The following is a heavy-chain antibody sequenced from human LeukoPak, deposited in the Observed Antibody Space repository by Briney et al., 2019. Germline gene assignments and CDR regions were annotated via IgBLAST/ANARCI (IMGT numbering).Heavy chain of an antibody. D-gene: IGHD3-3*01. Sequence: SETLSLTCTVSGGSISSGGYYWSWIRQHPGMGLEWFGYIYYSGSTYYNPSLKSRVTISVDTSKNQFSLKLSSVTAADTAVYYCARGGYDFWSGYQYGPFDYWGQGTLVTVSS. J-gene: IGHJ4*02. CDR1: GGSISSGGYY. CDR2: IYYSGST. CDR3: ARGGYDFWSGYQYGPFDY. V-gene: IGHV4-31*03.